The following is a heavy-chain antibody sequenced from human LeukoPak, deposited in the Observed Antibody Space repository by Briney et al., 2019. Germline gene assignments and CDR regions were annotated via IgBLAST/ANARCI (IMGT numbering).Heavy chain of an antibody. Sequence: GGSLRLSCAASGFTFSYYSMNWVRQAPGRRLEWVSCISSSSSLIFYSDSVRGRFTISRDNAKNLLYLHMNSLRVEDTAVYYCAKVDRGDYSSSPVPYYNYYMNVWGKGTTVTVSS. V-gene: IGHV3-21*01. J-gene: IGHJ6*03. CDR2: ISSSSSLI. D-gene: IGHD6-13*01. CDR1: GFTFSYYS. CDR3: AKVDRGDYSSSPVPYYNYYMNV.